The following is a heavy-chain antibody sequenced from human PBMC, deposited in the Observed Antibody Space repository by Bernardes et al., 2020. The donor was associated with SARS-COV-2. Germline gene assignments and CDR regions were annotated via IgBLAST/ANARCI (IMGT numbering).Heavy chain of an antibody. CDR1: GFTFSSYA. D-gene: IGHD2-2*01. CDR2: ISYDGSNK. CDR3: ARDLEPLPVVVPAAMQKPPYYYGMDV. J-gene: IGHJ6*02. V-gene: IGHV3-30-3*01. Sequence: GGSLRLSCAASGFTFSSYAMHWVRQAPGKGLEWVAVISYDGSNKYYADSVKGRFTISRDNSKNTLYLQMNSLRAEDTAVYYCARDLEPLPVVVPAAMQKPPYYYGMDVWGQGTTVTVSS.